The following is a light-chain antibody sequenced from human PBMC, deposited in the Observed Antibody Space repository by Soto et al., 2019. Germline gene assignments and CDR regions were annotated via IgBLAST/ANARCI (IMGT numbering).Light chain of an antibody. CDR2: GAS. CDR3: QQYRSSPIT. Sequence: EIVLTQSPGTLSLSPGERATLSCRASQSVSSSYLAWYQQKPGQAPMLLIYGASSRATGIPDRFSGSGSGTDFTLPISRLEPEDFAVYYCQQYRSSPITFGQGTRLEIK. CDR1: QSVSSSY. V-gene: IGKV3-20*01. J-gene: IGKJ5*01.